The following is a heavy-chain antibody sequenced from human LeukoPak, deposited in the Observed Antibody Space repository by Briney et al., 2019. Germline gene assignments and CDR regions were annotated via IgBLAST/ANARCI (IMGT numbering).Heavy chain of an antibody. CDR1: GYTFTSYG. D-gene: IGHD1-26*01. CDR2: ISAYNGNT. Sequence: ASVKVSCKASGYTFTSYGISWVRQAPGQGLEWMGWISAYNGNTNYAQKLQGRVTMTTDTSTSTAYMELRGLRSDDTAVYYCARPVGATGTANLIDYWGQGTLVTVSS. V-gene: IGHV1-18*01. J-gene: IGHJ4*02. CDR3: ARPVGATGTANLIDY.